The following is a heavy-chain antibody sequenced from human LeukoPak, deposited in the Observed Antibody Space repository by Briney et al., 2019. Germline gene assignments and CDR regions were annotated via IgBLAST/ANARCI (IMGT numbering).Heavy chain of an antibody. D-gene: IGHD5-12*01. V-gene: IGHV5-51*01. J-gene: IGHJ6*02. CDR2: IYPGDSDT. CDR1: GYSFTNYW. CDR3: ARRGYSGYGPRKYYFYYYGMDV. Sequence: GESLKISFKGSGYSFTNYWIGWVRQMPGKGLEWMGIIYPGDSDTRYSPSFQGQVTISADKSISTAYLQWSSLKASDTAMYYCARRGYSGYGPRKYYFYYYGMDVWGQGTTVTVSS.